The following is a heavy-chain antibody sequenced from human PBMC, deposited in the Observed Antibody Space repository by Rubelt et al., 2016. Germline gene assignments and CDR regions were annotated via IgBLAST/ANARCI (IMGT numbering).Heavy chain of an antibody. CDR2: INHSGST. CDR3: ARGLGSSWYADNFDY. D-gene: IGHD6-13*01. Sequence: WIGEINHSGSTNYNPSLKSRVTISVDTSKNQFSLKLGSVTAEDTAVYYCARGLGSSWYADNFDYWGQGTLVTVSS. V-gene: IGHV4-34*01. J-gene: IGHJ4*02.